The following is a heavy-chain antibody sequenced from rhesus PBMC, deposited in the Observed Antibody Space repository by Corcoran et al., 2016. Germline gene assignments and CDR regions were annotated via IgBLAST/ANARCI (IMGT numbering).Heavy chain of an antibody. CDR2: ISYSGGP. V-gene: IGHV4-122*02. D-gene: IGHD1-44*02. CDR1: GYSISSGYG. CDR3: AREGVRGHFDY. J-gene: IGHJ4*01. Sequence: QLQLQESGPGLVKPSETLSLTCAVSGYSISSGYGWSWIRQPPGKGLECIGYISYSGGPSYNPSLKSRVTISRDTSKNQFSLKLSSVTAADTAVYYCAREGVRGHFDYWGQGVLVTVSS.